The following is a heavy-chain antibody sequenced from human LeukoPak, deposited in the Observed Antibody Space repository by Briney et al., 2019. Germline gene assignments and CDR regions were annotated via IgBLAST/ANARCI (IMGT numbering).Heavy chain of an antibody. Sequence: ASVKVSCKASGYTFTSYDINWVRQATGQGLEWMGWMNPNSGNIGYAQKFQGRVTMTRNTSISTAYMELSSLRSEDTAVYYCARGRLGSGYLAYWGQGTLVTVSS. CDR2: MNPNSGNI. CDR3: ARGRLGSGYLAY. V-gene: IGHV1-8*01. J-gene: IGHJ4*02. D-gene: IGHD3-22*01. CDR1: GYTFTSYD.